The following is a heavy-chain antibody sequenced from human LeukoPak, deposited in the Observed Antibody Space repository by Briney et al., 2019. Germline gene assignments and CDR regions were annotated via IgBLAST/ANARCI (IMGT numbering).Heavy chain of an antibody. CDR3: ARDSYDYGGGWFDP. D-gene: IGHD4-17*01. V-gene: IGHV1-2*06. Sequence: ASVKVSCKASGYTLTGYYMHWVRQAPGQGLEWMGRINPNSGGTNYAQKFQGRVTMTRDTSISTAYMELSRLRSDDTAVYYCARDSYDYGGGWFDPWGQGTLVTVSS. CDR1: GYTLTGYY. CDR2: INPNSGGT. J-gene: IGHJ5*02.